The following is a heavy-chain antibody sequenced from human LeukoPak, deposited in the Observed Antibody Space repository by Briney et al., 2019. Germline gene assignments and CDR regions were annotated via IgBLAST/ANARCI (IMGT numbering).Heavy chain of an antibody. Sequence: PGGSLRLSCAASGFTFSSYGMHWVRQAPDKGLEWVAFIRSDGSQKNYADSVKGRFTISRDNSKNTLYLQMNSLRAEDTAVYYCAEVPSSSSWHWFDPWGQGTLVTVSS. CDR3: AEVPSSSSWHWFDP. CDR1: GFTFSSYG. V-gene: IGHV3-30*02. J-gene: IGHJ5*02. D-gene: IGHD6-13*01. CDR2: IRSDGSQK.